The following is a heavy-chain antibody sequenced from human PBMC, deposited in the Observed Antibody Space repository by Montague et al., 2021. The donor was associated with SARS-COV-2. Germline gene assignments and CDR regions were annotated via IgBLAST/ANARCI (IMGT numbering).Heavy chain of an antibody. CDR3: VRDTGSAQAGFDA. Sequence: CAISGDSVWSNTAAWNWIRQSPSGGLEWLGRTNYRPKWTSDYATSVGGRISIDPDTSKNQFFLHLRSVTPEDTGVYYCVRDTGSAQAGFDAWGQGTLVTVSS. CDR2: TNYRPKWTS. J-gene: IGHJ4*02. CDR1: GDSVWSNTAA. D-gene: IGHD4-17*01. V-gene: IGHV6-1*01.